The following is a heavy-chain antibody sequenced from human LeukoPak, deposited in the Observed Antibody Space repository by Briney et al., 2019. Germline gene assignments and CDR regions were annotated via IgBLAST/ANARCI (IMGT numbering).Heavy chain of an antibody. V-gene: IGHV1-18*01. Sequence: ASVKVSCKAFGYAFTNYGISWVRQAPGQGLEWMGWISAYNGHTNSAQRLQGRVSLTTDTSTNTAYMELRSPRSDDTAVYYCARSAGYSYNYSENSFDVWGQGTMVTVSS. J-gene: IGHJ3*01. CDR2: ISAYNGHT. D-gene: IGHD5-18*01. CDR3: ARSAGYSYNYSENSFDV. CDR1: GYAFTNYG.